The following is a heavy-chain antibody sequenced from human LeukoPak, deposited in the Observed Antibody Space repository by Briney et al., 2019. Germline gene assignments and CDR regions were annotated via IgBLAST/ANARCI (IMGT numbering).Heavy chain of an antibody. D-gene: IGHD3-22*01. CDR1: GGSISSYY. Sequence: SETLSLTCTVSGGSISSYYWSWIRQPPGKGLEWIGYIYYSGSTYYNPSLKSRVTISVDTSKNQFSLKLSSVTAADTAVYYCARSGTDSSGYYSDYWGQGTLVTVSS. V-gene: IGHV4-59*06. CDR2: IYYSGST. J-gene: IGHJ4*02. CDR3: ARSGTDSSGYYSDY.